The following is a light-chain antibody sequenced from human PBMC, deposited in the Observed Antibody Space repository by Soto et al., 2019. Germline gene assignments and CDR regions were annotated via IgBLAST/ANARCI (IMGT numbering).Light chain of an antibody. J-gene: IGLJ1*01. Sequence: QPVLTQPASVSGSPGQSITISCTGTSSDVGGYNYVYWYQQHPGKAPKLMIYDVSNRPSGVSNRFSGSKSGNTASLTISGLQAEDEADYYCSSYTSSSTLYVFGTGTKVTVL. CDR2: DVS. V-gene: IGLV2-14*01. CDR1: SSDVGGYNY. CDR3: SSYTSSSTLYV.